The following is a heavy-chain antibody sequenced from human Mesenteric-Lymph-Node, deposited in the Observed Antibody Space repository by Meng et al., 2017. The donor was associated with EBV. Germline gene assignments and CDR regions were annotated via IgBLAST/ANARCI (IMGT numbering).Heavy chain of an antibody. CDR3: AFRPTYYYDSSGYYYSQ. Sequence: VQCGGEVKKPGPSAKIPCKFSRYPHTEPSMHWVRQAPGKGLEWMGGFDPEDGETIYAQKFQGRVTMTEDPATDTAYMELSSLRSEDTAVYYCAFRPTYYYDSSGYYYSQWGQGTLVTVSS. CDR2: FDPEDGET. D-gene: IGHD3-22*01. V-gene: IGHV1-24*01. CDR1: RYPHTEPS. J-gene: IGHJ4*02.